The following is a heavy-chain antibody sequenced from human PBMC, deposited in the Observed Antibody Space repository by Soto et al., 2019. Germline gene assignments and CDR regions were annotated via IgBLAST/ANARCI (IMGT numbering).Heavy chain of an antibody. Sequence: QVQLQQWGAGLLKPSETLSLTCAVYGGSFSGYYWSWIRQPPGKGLEWIGEINHSGSTNYYPSLTSRVTISVDTSKNQFSLKLSSVTAADTAVYYCARASTGSGSYFVWYFDLWGRGTLVTVSS. CDR3: ARASTGSGSYFVWYFDL. V-gene: IGHV4-34*01. J-gene: IGHJ2*01. D-gene: IGHD1-26*01. CDR1: GGSFSGYY. CDR2: INHSGST.